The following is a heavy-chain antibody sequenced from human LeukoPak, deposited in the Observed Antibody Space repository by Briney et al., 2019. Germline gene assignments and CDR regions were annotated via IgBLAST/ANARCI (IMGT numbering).Heavy chain of an antibody. J-gene: IGHJ6*03. V-gene: IGHV1-8*01. D-gene: IGHD6-13*01. CDR2: MNPNSGNT. Sequence: GASVKVSCKAAGYTFTGYDINWVRQATGQGLEWMGWMNPNSGNTGYAQKFRGRVTMTRNASISTAYMELSSLRSEDTAVYYCAREGLEYSSSWYPYMDVWGKGTTVTVSS. CDR1: GYTFTGYD. CDR3: AREGLEYSSSWYPYMDV.